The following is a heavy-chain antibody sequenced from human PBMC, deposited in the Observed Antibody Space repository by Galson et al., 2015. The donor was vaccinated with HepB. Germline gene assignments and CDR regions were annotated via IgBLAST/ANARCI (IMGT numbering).Heavy chain of an antibody. CDR2: IYYSGST. Sequence: TLSLTCTVSGGSISSSSYYWGWIRQPPGKGLEWIGSIYYSGSTYYNPSLKSRVTISVDTSKNQFSLKLSSVTAADTAVYYCARTAYDILTGSGSYYFDYWGQGTLVTVSS. CDR1: GGSISSSSYY. D-gene: IGHD3-9*01. J-gene: IGHJ4*02. V-gene: IGHV4-39*01. CDR3: ARTAYDILTGSGSYYFDY.